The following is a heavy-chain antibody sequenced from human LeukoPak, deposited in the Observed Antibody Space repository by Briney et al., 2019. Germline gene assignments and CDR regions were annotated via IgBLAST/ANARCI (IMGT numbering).Heavy chain of an antibody. V-gene: IGHV4-39*07. CDR1: GGSISSSSYY. CDR3: ARGAAFDY. D-gene: IGHD6-25*01. J-gene: IGHJ4*02. Sequence: SETLSLTCTVSGGSISSSSYYWGWIRQPPGKGLEWIGSIYYSGSTYYNPSLKSRVTISVDTSKNQFSLKLSSVTAADTAVYYCARGAAFDYWGQGTLVTVSS. CDR2: IYYSGST.